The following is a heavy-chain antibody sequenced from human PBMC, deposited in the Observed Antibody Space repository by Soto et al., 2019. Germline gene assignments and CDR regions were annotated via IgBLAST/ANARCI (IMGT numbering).Heavy chain of an antibody. Sequence: EVQLVESGEGLVQPGGSLRLSCAASGFTFSSYAMHWVRQAPGKGLEYVSAISSNGGSTYYVDSVKGRFTISRDNSKNTLYLQMGSLRAEDMAVYYCARGAGWFDYWGQGTLVTVSS. CDR3: ARGAGWFDY. D-gene: IGHD2-15*01. CDR1: GFTFSSYA. CDR2: ISSNGGST. J-gene: IGHJ4*02. V-gene: IGHV3-64*02.